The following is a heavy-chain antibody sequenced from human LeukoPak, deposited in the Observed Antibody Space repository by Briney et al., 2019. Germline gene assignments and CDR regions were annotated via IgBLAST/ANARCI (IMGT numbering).Heavy chain of an antibody. J-gene: IGHJ4*02. D-gene: IGHD5-24*01. CDR3: ASFRVEMATVHYFDY. Sequence: GGSLRLSCAASGFTFSSYAMHWVRQAPGKGLEWVAVISYDGSNKYYADSVKGRFTISRDNAKNSLYLQMNSLRAEDTAVYYCASFRVEMATVHYFDYWGQGTLVTVSS. V-gene: IGHV3-30-3*01. CDR2: ISYDGSNK. CDR1: GFTFSSYA.